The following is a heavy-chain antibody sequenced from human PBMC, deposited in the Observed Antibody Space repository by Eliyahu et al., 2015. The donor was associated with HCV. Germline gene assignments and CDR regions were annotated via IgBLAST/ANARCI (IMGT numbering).Heavy chain of an antibody. CDR3: ARGNFLTSSDY. J-gene: IGHJ4*02. V-gene: IGHV1-18*01. CDR2: XSGYNGNT. CDR1: GYTFINYG. Sequence: QVQLVQSGAEVKKPGAXVXVSCXASGYTFINYGISWVRQAPGQGLEWMGWXSGYNGNTNYVQKLQGRVTMTTDTSTSTAYMELRSLTSDDTAVYYCARGNFLTSSDYWGQGTLVTVST. D-gene: IGHD2/OR15-2a*01.